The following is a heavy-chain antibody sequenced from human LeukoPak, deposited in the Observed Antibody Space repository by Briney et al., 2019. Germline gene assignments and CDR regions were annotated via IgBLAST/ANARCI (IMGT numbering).Heavy chain of an antibody. CDR1: GGSISSYY. V-gene: IGHV4-4*09. CDR2: IYTSGST. Sequence: SETLSLTCTVSGGSISSYYWSWIRQPPGKGLEWIGYIYTSGSTNYNPPLKSRVTISVDTSKNQFSLKLSSVTAADTAVFYCARHFAVGSNYYYYMDVWGKGTTVTVSS. D-gene: IGHD3-3*02. J-gene: IGHJ6*03. CDR3: ARHFAVGSNYYYYMDV.